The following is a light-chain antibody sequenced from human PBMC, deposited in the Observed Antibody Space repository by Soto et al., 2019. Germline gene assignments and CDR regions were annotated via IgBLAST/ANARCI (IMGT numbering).Light chain of an antibody. CDR1: SSDVGSYNL. CDR2: EGS. CDR3: CSYAGSSTYYV. V-gene: IGLV2-23*01. J-gene: IGLJ1*01. Sequence: QSLLTQPASVFGSPGQSITISCTGTSSDVGSYNLVSWYQQHPGKAPKLMIYEGSKRPSGVSNRFSGSKPGNTASLTISGLQAEDEADYYCCSYAGSSTYYVFGTGTKVTVL.